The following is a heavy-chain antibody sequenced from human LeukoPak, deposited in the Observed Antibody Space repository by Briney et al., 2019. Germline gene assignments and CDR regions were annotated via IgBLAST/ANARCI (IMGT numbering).Heavy chain of an antibody. J-gene: IGHJ6*02. D-gene: IGHD3-10*01. CDR1: GFTFSSNW. CDR2: IKQDGSEK. V-gene: IGHV3-7*01. Sequence: QAGGSLRLSCGASGFTFSSNWMSWVRQAPGKGLEWVANIKQDGSEKYYVDSVKGRFTISRDNAKNSLYLQMNSLRVEDTAVYYCARVPPVRGVIDYYYGMDVWGQGTTVTVSS. CDR3: ARVPPVRGVIDYYYGMDV.